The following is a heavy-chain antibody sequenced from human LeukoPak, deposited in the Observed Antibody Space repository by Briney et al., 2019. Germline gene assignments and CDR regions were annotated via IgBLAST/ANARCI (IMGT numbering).Heavy chain of an antibody. J-gene: IGHJ4*02. V-gene: IGHV4-59*01. CDR2: IYYSGST. D-gene: IGHD3-22*01. CDR1: GGSFSGYY. Sequence: PSETLSLTCAVYGGSFSGYYWSWIRQPPGKGLEWIGYIYYSGSTNYNPSLKSRVTISVDTSKNQFSLKLSSVTAADTAVYYCARSYYYDSSGYSVDYWGQGTLVTVSS. CDR3: ARSYYYDSSGYSVDY.